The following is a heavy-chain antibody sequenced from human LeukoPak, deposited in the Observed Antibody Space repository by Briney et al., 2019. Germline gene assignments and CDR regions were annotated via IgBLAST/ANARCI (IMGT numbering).Heavy chain of an antibody. J-gene: IGHJ4*02. CDR2: IIPIFGTA. CDR1: GGTFSSYA. V-gene: IGHV1-69*13. Sequence: ASVKVSCKASGGTFSSYAISWVRQAPGQGLEWMGGIIPIFGTADYAQKFQGRVTITADESTSTAYMELSSLRSEDTAVYYCVRVSMAREYCTNGVCPSDYWGQGTLVTVSS. D-gene: IGHD2-8*01. CDR3: VRVSMAREYCTNGVCPSDY.